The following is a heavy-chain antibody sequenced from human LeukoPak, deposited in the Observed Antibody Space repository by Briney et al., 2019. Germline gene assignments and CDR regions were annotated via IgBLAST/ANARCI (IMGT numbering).Heavy chain of an antibody. CDR1: GFTFYDYA. J-gene: IGHJ3*02. Sequence: GGSLRLSCAASGFTFYDYAMHWVRHAPGKGLEWVSGISWNSGSIGYADSVKGRVTISRDNAKNSLYLQMNSLRAEDTALYYCAKDKEYQLLYNAFDIWGQGTMVTVSS. V-gene: IGHV3-9*01. CDR3: AKDKEYQLLYNAFDI. D-gene: IGHD2-2*02. CDR2: ISWNSGSI.